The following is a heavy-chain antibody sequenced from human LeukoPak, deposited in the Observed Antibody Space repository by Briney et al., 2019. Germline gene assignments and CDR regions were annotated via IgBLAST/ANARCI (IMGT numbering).Heavy chain of an antibody. Sequence: GGSLRLSCAASGFTFSSYWMHWVRQAPGKGLVWVSRINSDGSSTSYADSVKGRFTISRDSAKNTLYLQMNSLRVEDTAAYYCARVGLRPGYYFDYWGQGTLVTVSS. J-gene: IGHJ4*02. CDR2: INSDGSST. CDR1: GFTFSSYW. CDR3: ARVGLRPGYYFDY. D-gene: IGHD4-17*01. V-gene: IGHV3-74*01.